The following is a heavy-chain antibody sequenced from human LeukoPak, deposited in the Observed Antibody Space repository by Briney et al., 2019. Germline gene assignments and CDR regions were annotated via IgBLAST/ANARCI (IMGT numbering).Heavy chain of an antibody. CDR2: INPSGGST. D-gene: IGHD2-2*01. CDR1: GYTFTSYY. V-gene: IGHV1-46*01. J-gene: IGHJ6*03. Sequence: ASVKVSCKASGYTFTSYYMHWVRQAPGQGLEWMGIINPSGGSTSYAQKFQGRVTMTRDTSTSTVYMELSSLRSEDTAVYYCAREVVPAGTPVYIDVWGKGTTVTVSS. CDR3: AREVVPAGTPVYIDV.